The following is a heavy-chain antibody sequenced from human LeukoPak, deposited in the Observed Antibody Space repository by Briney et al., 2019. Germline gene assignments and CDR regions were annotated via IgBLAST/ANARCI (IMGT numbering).Heavy chain of an antibody. CDR1: GGSISSGGYS. CDR3: ARAPFGYSSSWYSGMDV. CDR2: IYHSGST. J-gene: IGHJ6*04. D-gene: IGHD6-13*01. Sequence: PSETLSLTCAVSGGSISSGGYSWSWIRQPPGKGLEWIGYIYHSGSTYYNPSLKSRVTISVDRSKNQFSLKLSSVTAADTAVYYCARAPFGYSSSWYSGMDVWGKGTTVTVSS. V-gene: IGHV4-30-2*01.